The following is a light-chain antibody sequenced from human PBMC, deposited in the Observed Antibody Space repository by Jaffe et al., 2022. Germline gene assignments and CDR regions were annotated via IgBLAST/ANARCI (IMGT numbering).Light chain of an antibody. CDR1: SSDVGGYDY. Sequence: QSALTQPASVSGSPGQSITISCTGTSSDVGGYDYVSWYQQHPGKAPKLMIYDVSNRPSGVSNRFSASKSGNTASLTISGLQAEDEADYYCISYTDRYFVFGTGTKVTVL. CDR2: DVS. CDR3: ISYTDRYFV. V-gene: IGLV2-14*03. J-gene: IGLJ1*01.